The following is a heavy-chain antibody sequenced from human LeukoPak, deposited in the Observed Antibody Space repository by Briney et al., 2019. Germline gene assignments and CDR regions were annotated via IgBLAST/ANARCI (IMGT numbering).Heavy chain of an antibody. CDR2: INHSGST. CDR1: GGSISSYY. V-gene: IGHV4-34*01. J-gene: IGHJ4*02. D-gene: IGHD5-12*01. Sequence: SETLSLTCTVSGGSISSYYWSWIRQPPGKGLEWIGEINHSGSTNYNPSLKSRVTISVDTSKNQFSLKLSSVTAADTAVYYCARGAPAVATIDYWGQGTLVTVSS. CDR3: ARGAPAVATIDY.